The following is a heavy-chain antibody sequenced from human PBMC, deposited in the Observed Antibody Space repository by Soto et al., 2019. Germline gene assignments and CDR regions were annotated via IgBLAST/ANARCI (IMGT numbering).Heavy chain of an antibody. J-gene: IGHJ2*01. V-gene: IGHV3-48*01. Sequence: PGKGLEWVSYISSGSSTIYYADSVKGRFTISRDNAKNSLYLQMSSLGAEDTAVYYFFFQAEGGIRCVRSVSAFLLNRSSDL. D-gene: IGHD3-10*02. CDR3: FFQAEGGIRCVRSVSAFLLNRSSDL. CDR2: ISSGSSTI.